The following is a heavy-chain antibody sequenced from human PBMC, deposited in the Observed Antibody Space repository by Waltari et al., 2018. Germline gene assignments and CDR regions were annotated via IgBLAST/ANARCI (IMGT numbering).Heavy chain of an antibody. J-gene: IGHJ3*02. D-gene: IGHD2-8*02. CDR2: IYTGGST. CDR1: GFTFSNYV. Sequence: EVQLLQSGGGLVQPGGSLRLSCAGSGFTFSNYVMSWVRQAPGKGLEWVSVIYTGGSTHYADAVKGLFTVSRDNSKSTLYLQMDTLTPEDTAVYYCAKEGGGVTFDIWGQGTMVTVSS. CDR3: AKEGGGVTFDI. V-gene: IGHV3-23*03.